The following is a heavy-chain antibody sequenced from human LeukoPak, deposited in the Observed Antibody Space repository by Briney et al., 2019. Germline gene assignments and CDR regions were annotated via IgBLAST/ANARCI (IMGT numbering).Heavy chain of an antibody. J-gene: IGHJ3*01. CDR3: ARQEEQLVRGAFDL. CDR2: IYYNGNT. V-gene: IGHV4-39*01. D-gene: IGHD6-6*01. Sequence: PSETLSLTCFVSGGSISSSRYFWGWIRQPPGKGLEWIGSIYYNGNTYYNPSLKSRVTISVETSKKQFSLKLTSVTAADAALYYCARQEEQLVRGAFDLWGQGTLATVSS. CDR1: GGSISSSRYF.